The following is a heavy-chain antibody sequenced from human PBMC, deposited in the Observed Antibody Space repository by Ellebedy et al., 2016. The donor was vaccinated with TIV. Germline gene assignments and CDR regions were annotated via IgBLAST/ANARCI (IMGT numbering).Heavy chain of an antibody. CDR2: ISNSGTDI. V-gene: IGHV3-21*01. J-gene: IGHJ4*02. D-gene: IGHD4-17*01. Sequence: GESLKISCAASGFTFSSYNMNWVRQAPGKGLEWVSSISNSGTDIYFADSVKGRFTISRDNAKNSLYLQMNGLRAEDTAVYYCARGGGPTVATRVDYWGQGTLVTVSS. CDR3: ARGGGPTVATRVDY. CDR1: GFTFSSYN.